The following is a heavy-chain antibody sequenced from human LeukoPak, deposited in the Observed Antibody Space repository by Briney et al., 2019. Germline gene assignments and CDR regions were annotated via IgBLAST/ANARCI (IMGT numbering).Heavy chain of an antibody. CDR3: ARHRTGYSSGWYYFDY. J-gene: IGHJ4*02. Sequence: ETLSLTXTVSGGSISSYYWSWIRQPPGKGLEWIGYIYYSGSTNYNPSLKSRVTISVDTSKNQFSLKLSSVTAADTAVYYCARHRTGYSSGWYYFDYWGQGTLVTVSS. D-gene: IGHD6-19*01. CDR1: GGSISSYY. CDR2: IYYSGST. V-gene: IGHV4-59*08.